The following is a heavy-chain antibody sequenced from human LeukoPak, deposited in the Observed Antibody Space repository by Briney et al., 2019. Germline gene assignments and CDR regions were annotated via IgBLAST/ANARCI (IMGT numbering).Heavy chain of an antibody. D-gene: IGHD1-26*01. CDR3: ARDHSGSYYSGFSVDY. CDR1: GYTFTSYA. CDR2: INAGNGNT. Sequence: GASVKVSCKASGYTFTSYAMHWVRQAPGQRLEWMGWINAGNGNTKYSQKFQGRVIITRDTSASTAYMELSSLRSEDTAVYYCARDHSGSYYSGFSVDYWGQGTLVTVSS. V-gene: IGHV1-3*01. J-gene: IGHJ4*02.